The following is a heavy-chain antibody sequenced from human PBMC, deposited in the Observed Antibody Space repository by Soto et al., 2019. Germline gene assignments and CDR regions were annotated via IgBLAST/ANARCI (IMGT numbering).Heavy chain of an antibody. J-gene: IGHJ6*02. V-gene: IGHV1-69*08. CDR1: GGTFSRYS. Sequence: QVQLVQSGAEVKKPGSSVKVSCKASGGTFSRYSITWVRQAPGHGLEWIGRIIPIFGIASYAQKMQGRDNTTPNESTTTAYMELSSLRSDDTAVYYCAREDRDRETGLVPAAIDGMDVWGQGTTVTFSS. D-gene: IGHD2-2*01. CDR2: IIPIFGIA. CDR3: AREDRDRETGLVPAAIDGMDV.